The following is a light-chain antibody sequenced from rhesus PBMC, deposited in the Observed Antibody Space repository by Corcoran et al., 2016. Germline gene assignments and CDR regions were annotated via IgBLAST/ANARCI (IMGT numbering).Light chain of an antibody. V-gene: IGKV1S9*01. CDR2: RAS. Sequence: DIQMTQSPSSLSASVGDRVTITCQASQSLSNYLNWYQQKPGKIPKLLIYRASSLQSGIPSRFSGSGSRTDFTLTISSLQPEDFATYYCPQGYSYPFTFGPGTKLDIK. J-gene: IGKJ3*01. CDR3: PQGYSYPFT. CDR1: QSLSNY.